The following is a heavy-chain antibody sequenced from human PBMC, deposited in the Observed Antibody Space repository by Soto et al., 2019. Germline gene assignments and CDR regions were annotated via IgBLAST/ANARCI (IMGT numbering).Heavy chain of an antibody. Sequence: QVQLVESGGGVVQPGRSLRLSCAASGFTFSSYGMHWVRQAPGKGLEWVAVISYDGSNKYYADSVKGRFTISRDNSKNTLYLQMNSRRAEDTAVYYCAKAHCSGGSCYSPDYFDYWGQGTLVTVSS. CDR3: AKAHCSGGSCYSPDYFDY. D-gene: IGHD2-15*01. CDR2: ISYDGSNK. V-gene: IGHV3-30*18. CDR1: GFTFSSYG. J-gene: IGHJ4*02.